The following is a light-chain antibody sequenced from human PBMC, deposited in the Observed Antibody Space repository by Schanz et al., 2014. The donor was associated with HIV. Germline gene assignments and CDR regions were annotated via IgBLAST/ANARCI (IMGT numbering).Light chain of an antibody. Sequence: QSVLTQPPSVSAAPGQRVTISCSGSASNIGHNYVSWFQQFPGTTPKLLIYVTHQRPSEIPDRFSGSKTGTSATLAITGPQTEDEADYYCATWDTFLNGVVFGGGTKVTVL. CDR2: VTH. CDR3: ATWDTFLNGVV. V-gene: IGLV1-51*01. CDR1: ASNIGHNY. J-gene: IGLJ2*01.